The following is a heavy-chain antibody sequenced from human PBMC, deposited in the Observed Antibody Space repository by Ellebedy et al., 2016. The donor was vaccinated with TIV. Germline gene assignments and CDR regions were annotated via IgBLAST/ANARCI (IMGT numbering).Heavy chain of an antibody. Sequence: GESLKISCAASGFVFSDHYMDWVRQAPGKGLEWVGRIRKKTNSYSTEYAASVKGRFTVSRDDSKNSLYLQMNSLKTEDTAVYYCARHPSVAGPGDVWGLGTTVTVS. D-gene: IGHD6-19*01. CDR1: GFVFSDHY. V-gene: IGHV3-72*01. CDR3: ARHPSVAGPGDV. CDR2: IRKKTNSYST. J-gene: IGHJ6*02.